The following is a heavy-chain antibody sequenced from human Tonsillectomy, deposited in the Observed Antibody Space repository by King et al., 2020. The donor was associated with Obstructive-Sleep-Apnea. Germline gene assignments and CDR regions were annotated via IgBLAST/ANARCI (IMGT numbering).Heavy chain of an antibody. CDR2: TYYRSRWYN. J-gene: IGHJ4*02. V-gene: IGHV6-1*01. CDR1: GDSVSSNSAA. Sequence: VQLQQSGPGLVKPSQTLSLTCAISGDSVSSNSAAWTWIRQSPSRGLEWLGRTYYRSRWYNDYAVSVKGRLTINPDTSKNQFSLQLNSVTPEDTAVYYCARDSGIAVAGTLDYWGQGTLVTVSS. D-gene: IGHD6-19*01. CDR3: ARDSGIAVAGTLDY.